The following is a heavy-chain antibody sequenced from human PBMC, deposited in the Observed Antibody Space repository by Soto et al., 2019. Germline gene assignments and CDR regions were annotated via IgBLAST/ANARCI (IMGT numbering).Heavy chain of an antibody. CDR3: GRLEGLATISYYFDY. D-gene: IGHD3-9*01. V-gene: IGHV4-34*01. J-gene: IGHJ4*02. Sequence: SGTLSLNCPVFGASYSGYYWRWIRPPLGEGLERIGKINHSGSTYYNPSLESRVTISVDKSKNQFSLKLMSLSAADTAVYYCGRLEGLATISYYFDYWGQGALVTVSS. CDR2: INHSGST. CDR1: GASYSGYY.